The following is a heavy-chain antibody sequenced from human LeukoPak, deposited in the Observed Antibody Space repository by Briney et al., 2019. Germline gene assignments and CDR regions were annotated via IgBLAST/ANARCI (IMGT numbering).Heavy chain of an antibody. CDR3: ARVGGPHYYYYGMDV. CDR2: IYYSGSN. Sequence: SQTLSLTCTVSGGSISSGGYYWSWLRQQPGKGLEWTGYIYYSGSNYYNPSLKSRVTISVDTSKNQFSLKLSSGTAADTAVYYCARVGGPHYYYYGMDVWGQGTTVTVS. CDR1: GGSISSGGYY. V-gene: IGHV4-31*03. J-gene: IGHJ6*01.